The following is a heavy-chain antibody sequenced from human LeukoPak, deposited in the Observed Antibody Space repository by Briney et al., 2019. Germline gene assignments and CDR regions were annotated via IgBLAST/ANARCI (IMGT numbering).Heavy chain of an antibody. Sequence: PSETLSLTCAVYGGSFSGYYWSWIRQPPGKGLEWIGEINHSGSTNFNPSLKSRVTISVDTSKNQFSLKLSSVTAADTAVYYCAKDAEKDIVATRFWYFDYWGQGTLVTVSS. CDR2: INHSGST. D-gene: IGHD5-12*01. CDR1: GGSFSGYY. CDR3: AKDAEKDIVATRFWYFDY. J-gene: IGHJ4*02. V-gene: IGHV4-34*01.